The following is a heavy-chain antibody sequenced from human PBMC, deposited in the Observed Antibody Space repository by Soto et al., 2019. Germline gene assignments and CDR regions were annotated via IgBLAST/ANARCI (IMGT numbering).Heavy chain of an antibody. Sequence: GASVKVSCKASGCTFSSYAISCVRQAPGQGLEWMGGIIPIFGTANYAQKFQGRVTITADESTSTAYMELSSLRSGDTAVYYCARVTRGYYPKYFDYWGQGPLVTVSS. CDR2: IIPIFGTA. J-gene: IGHJ4*02. D-gene: IGHD3-22*01. V-gene: IGHV1-69*13. CDR3: ARVTRGYYPKYFDY. CDR1: GCTFSSYA.